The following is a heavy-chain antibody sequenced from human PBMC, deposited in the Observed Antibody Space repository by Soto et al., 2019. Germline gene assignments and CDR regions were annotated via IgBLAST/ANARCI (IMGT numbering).Heavy chain of an antibody. Sequence: ESGGGVVQPGRSLRLSCAASGFTFSSYGMHWVRQAPGKGLEWVAVIWYDGSNKYYADSVKGRFTISRDNSKNTLYLQMNSLRAEDTAVYYCARESLTGSGWYYFDYWGQGTLVTVSS. CDR1: GFTFSSYG. CDR3: ARESLTGSGWYYFDY. CDR2: IWYDGSNK. J-gene: IGHJ4*02. V-gene: IGHV3-33*01. D-gene: IGHD6-19*01.